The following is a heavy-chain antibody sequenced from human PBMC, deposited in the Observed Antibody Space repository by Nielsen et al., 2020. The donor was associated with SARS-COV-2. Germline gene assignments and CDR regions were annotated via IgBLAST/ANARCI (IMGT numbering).Heavy chain of an antibody. J-gene: IGHJ6*02. V-gene: IGHV1-2*06. D-gene: IGHD3/OR15-3a*01. CDR2: INPYSGGT. Sequence: ASSQDSCNASGDIITDNYIHWLLHPPGQRLQWRGPINPYSGGTNYAQKSQGTVTMTRDASISTVYMELISDDTAVYYSARARATIFGLIMSYGMDVWGQGTTVAVSS. CDR3: ARARATIFGLIMSYGMDV. CDR1: GDIITDNY.